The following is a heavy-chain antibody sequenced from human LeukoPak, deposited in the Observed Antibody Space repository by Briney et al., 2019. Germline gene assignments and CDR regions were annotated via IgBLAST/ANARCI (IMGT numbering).Heavy chain of an antibody. CDR3: ARRPAQRGYFEY. CDR1: GYSFTTYW. V-gene: IGHV5-51*01. CDR2: IYPGDSET. Sequence: GVSLKISCKGSGYSFTTYWIAWVRQMPGKGPEWMGMIYPGDSETRQSPSFQGQVTISADKSISTAYLQWSSLKASDTAMYYCARRPAQRGYFEYWGQGTLVTVSS. D-gene: IGHD6-25*01. J-gene: IGHJ4*02.